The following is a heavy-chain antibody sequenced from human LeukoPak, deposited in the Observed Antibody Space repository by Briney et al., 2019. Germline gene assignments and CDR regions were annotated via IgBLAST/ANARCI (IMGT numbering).Heavy chain of an antibody. V-gene: IGHV1-24*01. Sequence: ASVRVSCKASGYTLTELSMHWVRQAPGKGLEWMGGFDPEDGETIYAQKFQGRVTMTEDTSTDTAYMELSSLRSEDTAVYYCATGGTVTTNKVPYGMDVWGQGTTVTVSS. CDR3: ATGGTVTTNKVPYGMDV. CDR2: FDPEDGET. D-gene: IGHD4-17*01. J-gene: IGHJ6*02. CDR1: GYTLTELS.